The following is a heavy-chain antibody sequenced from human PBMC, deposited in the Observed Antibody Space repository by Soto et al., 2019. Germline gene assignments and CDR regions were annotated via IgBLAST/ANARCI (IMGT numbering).Heavy chain of an antibody. J-gene: IGHJ4*02. V-gene: IGHV3-48*02. D-gene: IGHD5-18*01. CDR3: ARDVGTAMALYGVFDY. CDR2: ISSSSSTI. Sequence: GGSLRLSCAASGFTFSSYSMNWVRQAPGKGLEWVSYISSSSSTIYYADSVKGRFTISRDNAKNSLYLQMNSLRDEDTAVYYCARDVGTAMALYGVFDYWGQGTLVTVSS. CDR1: GFTFSSYS.